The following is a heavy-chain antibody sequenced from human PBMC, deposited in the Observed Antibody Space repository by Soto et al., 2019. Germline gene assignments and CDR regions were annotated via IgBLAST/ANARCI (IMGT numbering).Heavy chain of an antibody. CDR1: VGSITITIDY. D-gene: IGHD2-2*01. CDR3: ARRGSASWRNWFDS. J-gene: IGHJ5*01. V-gene: IGHV4-39*01. Sequence: AETLSLTCSVSVGSITITIDYWGWIRQSPGKGLEWIGNIYYDGSTFYNPSLKSRVTISVDTSKRQFSLRVSSVTAADTAVYYCARRGSASWRNWFDSWGQGTMVTVSS. CDR2: IYYDGST.